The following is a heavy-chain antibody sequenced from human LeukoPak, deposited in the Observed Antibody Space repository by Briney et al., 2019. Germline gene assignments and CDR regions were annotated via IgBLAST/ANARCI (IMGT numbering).Heavy chain of an antibody. J-gene: IGHJ5*02. CDR3: ARLSSHYGDYKVDP. D-gene: IGHD4-17*01. CDR2: MNPNSGNT. CDR1: GYTFTSYD. Sequence: ASVKVSCKASGYTFTSYDINWVRQATGQGLEWMGWMNPNSGNTGYAQKFQGRVTMTRNISISTAYMEMSSLTSEDTAVYYCARLSSHYGDYKVDPWGQGTLVTVSS. V-gene: IGHV1-8*01.